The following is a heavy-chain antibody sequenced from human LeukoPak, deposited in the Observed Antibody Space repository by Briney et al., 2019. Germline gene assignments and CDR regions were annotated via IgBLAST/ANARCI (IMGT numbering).Heavy chain of an antibody. Sequence: SETLSLTCAVSGGSISSGAYSWSWIRQPAGKGLEWIGRIYSSGSTNYNPSLKSRVTMSVDTSKNQFSLKLSSVTAADTAVYYCARGSTASITMVRGVLVLDYYYYYMDVWGKGTTVTISS. CDR2: IYSSGST. D-gene: IGHD3-10*01. CDR3: ARGSTASITMVRGVLVLDYYYYYMDV. CDR1: GGSISSGAYS. J-gene: IGHJ6*03. V-gene: IGHV4-61*02.